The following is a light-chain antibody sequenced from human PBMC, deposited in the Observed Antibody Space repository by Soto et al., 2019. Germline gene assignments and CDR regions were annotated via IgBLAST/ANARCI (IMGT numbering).Light chain of an antibody. J-gene: IGLJ2*01. Sequence: QSVLTQPPSVSGAPGQRVTISCTGRSSNIGAGYDVHWYQQLPGTAPKLLIYGNSNRPSGVPDRFSGSKSGTSASLAITGLQAEDEADYYCQSHDSSRVVFGGGTKLTVL. CDR2: GNS. CDR1: SSNIGAGYD. CDR3: QSHDSSRVV. V-gene: IGLV1-40*01.